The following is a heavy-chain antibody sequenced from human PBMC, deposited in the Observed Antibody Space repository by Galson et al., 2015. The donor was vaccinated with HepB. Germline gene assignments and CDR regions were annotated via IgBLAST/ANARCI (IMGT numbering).Heavy chain of an antibody. CDR1: GYTFTSYY. Sequence: SVKVSCKASGYTFTSYYMHWVRQAPGQGLEWMGIINPSGGSTSYAQKFQGRVTMTRDTSTSTVYMGLSSLRSEDTAVYYCARDGGYSSGWYDPPKYYFDYWGQGTLVTVSS. J-gene: IGHJ4*02. CDR3: ARDGGYSSGWYDPPKYYFDY. CDR2: INPSGGST. D-gene: IGHD6-19*01. V-gene: IGHV1-46*03.